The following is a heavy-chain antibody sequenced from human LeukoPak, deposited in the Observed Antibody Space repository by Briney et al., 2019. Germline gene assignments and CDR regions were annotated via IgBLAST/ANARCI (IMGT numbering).Heavy chain of an antibody. CDR2: TYYRSKWYN. Sequence: SQTLSLTCAISRDSVSSNIAAWNWIRQSPSRCLEWLGRTYYRSKWYNDYAVSVKSRITINPETSKNQFSLQLNSVTPEETAVYYCARERLHDYSRTLDYWGQGTLVTVSS. CDR1: RDSVSSNIAA. V-gene: IGHV6-1*01. D-gene: IGHD4-11*01. CDR3: ARERLHDYSRTLDY. J-gene: IGHJ4*02.